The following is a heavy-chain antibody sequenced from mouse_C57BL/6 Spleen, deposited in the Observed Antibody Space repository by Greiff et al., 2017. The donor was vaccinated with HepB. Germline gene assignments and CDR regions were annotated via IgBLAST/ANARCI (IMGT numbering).Heavy chain of an antibody. V-gene: IGHV1-82*01. CDR1: GYAFSSSW. J-gene: IGHJ4*01. CDR3: ARSRGPKAMDY. Sequence: VQVVESGPELVKPGASVKISCKASGYAFSSSWMNWVKQRPGKGLEWIGRIYPGDGDTNYNGKFKGKATLTADKSSSTAYMQLSSLTSEDSAVYFCARSRGPKAMDYWGQGTSVTVSS. CDR2: IYPGDGDT.